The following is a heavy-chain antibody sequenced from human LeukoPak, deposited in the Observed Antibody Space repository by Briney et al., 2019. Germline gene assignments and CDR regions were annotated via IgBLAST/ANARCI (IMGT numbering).Heavy chain of an antibody. Sequence: PSETLSLTCAVYGGSFSGYYWSWIRQPPGKGLEWIGEINHSGSTNYNPSLKSRVTISVDTSKNQFSLKLSSVTAADTAVYYCARGYYDFWSGQGPFDYWGQGTLVTVSS. J-gene: IGHJ4*02. CDR3: ARGYYDFWSGQGPFDY. CDR1: GGSFSGYY. CDR2: INHSGST. V-gene: IGHV4-34*01. D-gene: IGHD3-3*01.